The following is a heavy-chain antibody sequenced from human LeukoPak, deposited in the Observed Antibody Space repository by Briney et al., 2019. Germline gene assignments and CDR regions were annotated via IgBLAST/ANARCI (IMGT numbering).Heavy chain of an antibody. D-gene: IGHD1-26*01. Sequence: PGRCLRLSCAASGFTFSSYCIRWVRQAPRKGLEWVAVISYDGINKYYADSVKGPFTTSRDTSKNTLYVQMNSLRAEDTAVYYCAKDLNAIVGSSEYWGQGTLVTVSS. V-gene: IGHV3-30*18. CDR1: GFTFSSYC. CDR3: AKDLNAIVGSSEY. CDR2: ISYDGINK. J-gene: IGHJ4*02.